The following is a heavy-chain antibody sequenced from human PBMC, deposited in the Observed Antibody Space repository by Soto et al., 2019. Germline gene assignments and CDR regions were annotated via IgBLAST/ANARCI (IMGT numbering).Heavy chain of an antibody. CDR1: GFTFSSYA. J-gene: IGHJ4*02. Sequence: EVQLLESGGGLVQPGGSLRLSCAASGFTFSSYAMSWVRQAPGSGLEWVSTNGASGVTTYYAGSVKGRFTIPRDISKNMLYLQMDSLGAEDTAVYYCARGGGSSSARYWGQGTLVTVSS. CDR3: ARGGGSSSARY. D-gene: IGHD6-6*01. CDR2: NGASGVTT. V-gene: IGHV3-23*01.